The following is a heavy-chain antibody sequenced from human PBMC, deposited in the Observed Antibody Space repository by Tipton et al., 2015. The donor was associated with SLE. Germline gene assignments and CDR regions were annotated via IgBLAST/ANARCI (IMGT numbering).Heavy chain of an antibody. CDR2: ISSSSYI. Sequence: SLRLSCAASGFTFSSYSMNWVRQAPGKGLEWVSSISSSSYIYYADSVKGRFTISRDNADNSLYLQMSSLRVDDTAVYYCARVRYASGWYFYGMDVWGQGTTVTVSS. CDR1: GFTFSSYS. D-gene: IGHD6-19*01. J-gene: IGHJ6*02. CDR3: ARVRYASGWYFYGMDV. V-gene: IGHV3-21*06.